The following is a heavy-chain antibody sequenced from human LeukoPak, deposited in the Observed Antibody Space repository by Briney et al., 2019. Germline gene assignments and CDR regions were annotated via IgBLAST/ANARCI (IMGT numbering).Heavy chain of an antibody. CDR1: GFTFSDYY. CDR2: ISGSGSTI. V-gene: IGHV3-11*01. D-gene: IGHD5-12*01. Sequence: GGSLRLSCAASGFTFSDYYMSWIRQAPGKGLEWVSYISGSGSTIYYADSVKGRFTISRDNAKNSLYLQMNSLRAEDTAVYYCARDKRGYSGYEGGYYYYGMDVWGQGTTVTVSS. CDR3: ARDKRGYSGYEGGYYYYGMDV. J-gene: IGHJ6*02.